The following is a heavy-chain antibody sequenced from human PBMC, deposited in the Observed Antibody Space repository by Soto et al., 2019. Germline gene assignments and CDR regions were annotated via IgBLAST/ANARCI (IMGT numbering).Heavy chain of an antibody. CDR2: IYYSGST. J-gene: IGHJ6*02. Sequence: PSETLSLTCTVSGGSMSSYYWSWIRQPPGRGLEWIGYIYYSGSTNYNPSLKSRVTMSVDTPKNQFSLKLSSVTAADTAVYYCARRGYGPGFPYYYGMDVWGQGTTVT. CDR3: ARRGYGPGFPYYYGMDV. D-gene: IGHD3-10*01. V-gene: IGHV4-59*01. CDR1: GGSMSSYY.